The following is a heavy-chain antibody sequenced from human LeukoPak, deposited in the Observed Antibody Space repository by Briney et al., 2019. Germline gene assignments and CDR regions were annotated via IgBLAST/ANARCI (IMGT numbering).Heavy chain of an antibody. CDR3: AELGITMIGGV. Sequence: GGTLRLSCAASGLTSRNHGMNWVRQAPGKGLEWVSVISGSGGSTYYADSVKGRFTISRDNAKNSLYLQMNSLRAEDTAVYYCAELGITMIGGVWGKGTTVTISS. D-gene: IGHD3-10*02. J-gene: IGHJ6*04. CDR1: GLTSRNHG. CDR2: ISGSGGST. V-gene: IGHV3-23*01.